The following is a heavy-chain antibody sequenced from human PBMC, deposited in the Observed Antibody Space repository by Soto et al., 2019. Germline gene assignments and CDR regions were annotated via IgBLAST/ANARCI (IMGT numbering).Heavy chain of an antibody. Sequence: SETLSLTCTVSGGSISSYYWSWIRQPPGKGLEWIGYIYYSGSTNYNPPLKSRVTMSVDTSKNQFSLKLSSVTAADTAVYYCARDRLANWFDPWGQGTLVTVS. J-gene: IGHJ5*02. CDR3: ARDRLANWFDP. D-gene: IGHD3-9*01. V-gene: IGHV4-59*01. CDR2: IYYSGST. CDR1: GGSISSYY.